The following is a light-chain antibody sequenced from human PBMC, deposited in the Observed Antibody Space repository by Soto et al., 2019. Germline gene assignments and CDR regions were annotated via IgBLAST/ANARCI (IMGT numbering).Light chain of an antibody. Sequence: QSVLTQPASVSGSPGQSITISCTGTSSDVGGYNYVSWYQQHPGKSPKLMIYEVSTRPSGVSNRFSGSKSGNTASLTISGLQAEYEADYYCTSYTSSSTWVFGGGTKLTVL. CDR1: SSDVGGYNY. CDR2: EVS. V-gene: IGLV2-14*01. J-gene: IGLJ3*02. CDR3: TSYTSSSTWV.